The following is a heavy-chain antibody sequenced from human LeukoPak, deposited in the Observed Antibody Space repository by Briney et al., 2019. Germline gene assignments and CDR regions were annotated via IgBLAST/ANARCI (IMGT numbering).Heavy chain of an antibody. CDR2: ISYDGSNK. CDR1: GFTFSSYG. Sequence: PGGSLRLSCAASGFTFSSYGMHWVRQAPGKGLEWVAVISYDGSNKYYADSVKGRFTISRDNSKNTLYLQMNSLRAEDTAVYYCAKDQFSSSWTPEYFQHWGQGTLVTVSS. V-gene: IGHV3-30*18. D-gene: IGHD6-13*01. CDR3: AKDQFSSSWTPEYFQH. J-gene: IGHJ1*01.